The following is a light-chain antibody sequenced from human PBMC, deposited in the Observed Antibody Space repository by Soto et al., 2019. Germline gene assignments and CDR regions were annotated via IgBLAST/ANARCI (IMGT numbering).Light chain of an antibody. CDR3: HQYDSSRT. V-gene: IGKV3-20*01. CDR2: GAS. Sequence: EIVLTQSPGTLSLSPGERATLSCRASQTVTSTFLAWYQQKPGQAPRLLIYGASRRATGIPDRFSGGGSGTDFTLTITRLEPEDFAVYYCHQYDSSRTFGQGTKVEMK. J-gene: IGKJ1*01. CDR1: QTVTSTF.